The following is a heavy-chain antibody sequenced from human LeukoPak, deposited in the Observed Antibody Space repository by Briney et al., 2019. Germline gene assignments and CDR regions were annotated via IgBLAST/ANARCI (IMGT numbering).Heavy chain of an antibody. CDR1: GGSFSGYY. CDR2: INHSGST. CDR3: ARGARVFRD. J-gene: IGHJ4*02. V-gene: IGHV4-34*01. Sequence: PSETLSLTCAVYGGSFSGYYWSWIRQPPGEGLEWIGEINHSGSTNYNPSLKSRVTISVDTSKNQFSLKLSSVTAADTAVYYCARGARVFRDWGQGTLVTVSS.